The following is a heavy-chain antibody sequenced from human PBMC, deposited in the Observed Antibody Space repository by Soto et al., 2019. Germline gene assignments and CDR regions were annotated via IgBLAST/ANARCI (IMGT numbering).Heavy chain of an antibody. D-gene: IGHD4-17*01. CDR3: ARTLFTYGNWFDP. CDR2: IIPMFGTA. CDR1: GGTFSSYA. Sequence: SVKVSCKTSGGTFSSYAISWVRQAPGQGLEWMGGIIPMFGTANYAQKFQGRVTITADESTSTAYMELSSLRSEDTAVYYCARTLFTYGNWFDPWGQGTLVTVSS. J-gene: IGHJ5*02. V-gene: IGHV1-69*13.